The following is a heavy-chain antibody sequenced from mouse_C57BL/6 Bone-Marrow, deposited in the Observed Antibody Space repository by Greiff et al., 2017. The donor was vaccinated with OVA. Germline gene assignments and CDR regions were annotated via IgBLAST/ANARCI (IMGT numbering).Heavy chain of an antibody. V-gene: IGHV1-74*01. CDR3: AIKGVNYPYYFDY. D-gene: IGHD2-1*01. CDR2: IHPSDSDT. Sequence: KQRPGQGLEWIGRIHPSDSDTNYNQKFKGKATLTVDKSSSTAYMQLSSLTSEDSAVYYCAIKGVNYPYYFDYWGQGTTLTVSS. J-gene: IGHJ2*01.